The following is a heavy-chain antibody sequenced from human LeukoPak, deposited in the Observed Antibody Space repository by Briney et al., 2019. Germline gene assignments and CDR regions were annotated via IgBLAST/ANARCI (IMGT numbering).Heavy chain of an antibody. Sequence: SETLSLTCTVPGGSISSGGYYWSWIRQHPGKGLEWIGYIYYSGSTYYNPSLKSRVTISVDTSKNQFSLKLSSVTAADTAVYYCAREMVGLNWRHGDYFDYWGQGTLVTVSS. J-gene: IGHJ4*02. D-gene: IGHD1-20*01. CDR2: IYYSGST. CDR3: AREMVGLNWRHGDYFDY. V-gene: IGHV4-31*03. CDR1: GGSISSGGYY.